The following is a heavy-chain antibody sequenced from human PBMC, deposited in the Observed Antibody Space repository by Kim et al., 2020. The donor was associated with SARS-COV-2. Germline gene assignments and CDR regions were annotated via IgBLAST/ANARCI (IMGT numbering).Heavy chain of an antibody. CDR3: ARENSLGYCSSTSCAFDY. J-gene: IGHJ4*02. V-gene: IGHV3-66*01. Sequence: KGRLPNSRDNSKHTLYLQMNSLRAEDTAVYYCARENSLGYCSSTSCAFDYWGQGTLVTVSS. D-gene: IGHD2-2*01.